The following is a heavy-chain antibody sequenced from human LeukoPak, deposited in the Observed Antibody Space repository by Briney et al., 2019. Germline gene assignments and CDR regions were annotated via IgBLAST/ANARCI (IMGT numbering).Heavy chain of an antibody. D-gene: IGHD4-17*01. Sequence: SETLSLTCAVYGGSFSGYYWSWIRQPPGKGLEWIGEINHSGSTNYNPSLKSRVTISVDTSKNQFSLKLSSVTAADTAVYYCARGLPMTTVTTANWFDPWGQGTLVTVSS. V-gene: IGHV4-34*01. J-gene: IGHJ5*02. CDR3: ARGLPMTTVTTANWFDP. CDR2: INHSGST. CDR1: GGSFSGYY.